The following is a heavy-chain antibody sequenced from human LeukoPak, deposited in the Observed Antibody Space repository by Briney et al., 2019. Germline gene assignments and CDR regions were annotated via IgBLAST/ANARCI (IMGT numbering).Heavy chain of an antibody. Sequence: ASVKVSCKASGYTFTSYGISWVRQAPGQGLEWMGWINPNSGGTNYAQKFQGRVTMTRDTSISTAYMELSRLRSDDTAVYYCARSGELLSSYYYYYYMDVWGKGTTVTVSS. CDR2: INPNSGGT. CDR3: ARSGELLSSYYYYYYMDV. D-gene: IGHD1-26*01. J-gene: IGHJ6*03. V-gene: IGHV1-2*02. CDR1: GYTFTSYG.